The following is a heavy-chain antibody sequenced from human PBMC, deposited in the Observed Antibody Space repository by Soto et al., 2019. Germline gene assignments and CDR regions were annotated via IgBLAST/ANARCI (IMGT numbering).Heavy chain of an antibody. CDR2: IYDGGRT. D-gene: IGHD7-27*01. CDR1: GGSISTVDYW. Sequence: TLSLTCTVSGGSISTVDYWWSWIRQSPDMGLEWIGHIYDGGRTYNNPSLESRVTMSVDTSKSQLSLTLSSVSAADPAVYYCARGPSGDKVDSWGQGTLVTVSS. CDR3: ARGPSGDKVDS. V-gene: IGHV4-30-4*01. J-gene: IGHJ4*02.